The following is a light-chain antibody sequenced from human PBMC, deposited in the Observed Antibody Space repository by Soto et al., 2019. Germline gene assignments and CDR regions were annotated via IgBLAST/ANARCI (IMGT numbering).Light chain of an antibody. CDR3: QQYNNWPLT. CDR1: QSVGND. CDR2: DAS. J-gene: IGKJ4*01. V-gene: IGKV3D-15*01. Sequence: EIVMTQSPATLSVSPGDRATLSCRASQSVGNDLAWYQQKPGQAPRLLIYDASTRATGIPARFSGGGPGTEFTLTISSLLSEDFAVYSCQQYNNWPLTFGGGTKVDIK.